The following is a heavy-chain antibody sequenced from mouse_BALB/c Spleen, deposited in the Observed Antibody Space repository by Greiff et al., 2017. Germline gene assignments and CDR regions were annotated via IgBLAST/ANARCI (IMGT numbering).Heavy chain of an antibody. CDR1: GYTFTSYW. V-gene: IGHV1-7*01. CDR3: ARSEGNYVWYFDG. Sequence: VQLQESGAELAKPGASVKMSCTASGYTFTSYWMHWVKQRPGQGLEWIGYINPSTGYTEYNQKFKDKATLTADKSSSTAYMQLSSLTSEDSAVYYCARSEGNYVWYFDGWGAGTTVTVSS. D-gene: IGHD2-1*01. CDR2: INPSTGYT. J-gene: IGHJ1*01.